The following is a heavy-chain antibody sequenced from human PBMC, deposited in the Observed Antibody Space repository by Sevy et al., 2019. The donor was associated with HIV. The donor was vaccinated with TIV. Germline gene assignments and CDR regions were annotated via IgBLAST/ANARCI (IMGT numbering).Heavy chain of an antibody. V-gene: IGHV3-15*01. Sequence: GGSLRLSCAVSGLTFTYAWMSWVRQAPGKGLEWVGRIKSKVDGGTTDDGAPMKGRFTISRDDSKNTLYLQMNSLKTEDTAVYYCATDPIIVLMVTDGMDVWGQGTTVTVSS. CDR2: IKSKVDGGTT. D-gene: IGHD2-8*01. J-gene: IGHJ6*02. CDR1: GLTFTYAW. CDR3: ATDPIIVLMVTDGMDV.